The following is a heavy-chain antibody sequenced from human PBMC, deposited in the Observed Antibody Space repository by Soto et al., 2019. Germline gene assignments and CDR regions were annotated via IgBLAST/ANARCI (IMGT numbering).Heavy chain of an antibody. V-gene: IGHV3-33*01. D-gene: IGHD6-13*01. Sequence: QVQLVESGGGVVQPGRSLRLSCAASGFTFSSYDMHWVRQAPGKGLEWVAVIWYDGSNKYYADSVKGRFTISRDNSKNTLYLQRNSLRAEDTAVYYCARGIIAAAGTDWGQGTLVTVSS. J-gene: IGHJ4*02. CDR3: ARGIIAAAGTD. CDR1: GFTFSSYD. CDR2: IWYDGSNK.